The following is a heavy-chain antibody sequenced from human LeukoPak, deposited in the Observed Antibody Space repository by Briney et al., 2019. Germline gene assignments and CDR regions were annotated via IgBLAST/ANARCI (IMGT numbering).Heavy chain of an antibody. CDR2: ITGNGVNN. Sequence: GGSLRLSCATSGFTFTSYAMNWVRQAPGKGLEWVAAITGNGVNNYYAYFVKGRFTISSNPSKNTLFLQMHSLRADDTAVYYCAKPRADIPATVFDSWGQGALVTVSS. CDR3: AKPRADIPATVFDS. V-gene: IGHV3-23*01. J-gene: IGHJ4*02. CDR1: GFTFTSYA. D-gene: IGHD2-2*02.